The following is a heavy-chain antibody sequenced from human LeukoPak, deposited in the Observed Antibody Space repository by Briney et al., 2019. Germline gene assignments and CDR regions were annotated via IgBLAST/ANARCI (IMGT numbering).Heavy chain of an antibody. J-gene: IGHJ4*02. CDR1: GFTFSSYG. CDR3: AKGGAARFDY. CDR2: ISGSGGST. V-gene: IGHV3-23*01. Sequence: GGSLRLSCAASGFTFSSYGMSWVRQAPGKGLEWVSAISGSGGSTYYADSVKGRFTISRDNSKNTLYLQMNSLRAEDTAIYYCAKGGAARFDYWGQGTLVTVSS. D-gene: IGHD5-18*01.